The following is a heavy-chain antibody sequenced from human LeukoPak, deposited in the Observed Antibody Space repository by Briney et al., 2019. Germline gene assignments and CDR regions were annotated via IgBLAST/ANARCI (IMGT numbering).Heavy chain of an antibody. D-gene: IGHD3-22*01. CDR3: ARNVIYGSSGYHRFDY. CDR2: ISSSGSVI. V-gene: IGHV3-48*03. Sequence: GGSLRLSCAASGFSFSSYEMNWVRQAPGKGLEWLSYISSSGSVIYYADSVKGRFTISRDNAKNSLYLQMNSLRAEDTAVYYCARNVIYGSSGYHRFDYWGQGTLVTVSS. J-gene: IGHJ4*02. CDR1: GFSFSSYE.